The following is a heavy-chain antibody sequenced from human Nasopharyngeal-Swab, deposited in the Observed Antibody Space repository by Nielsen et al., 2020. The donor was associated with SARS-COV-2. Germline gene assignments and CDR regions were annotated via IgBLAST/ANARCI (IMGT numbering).Heavy chain of an antibody. D-gene: IGHD3-16*01. Sequence: GESLKISCAASGFTFSSYTIHWVRQAPGKGLEWVAVISYDASDKYYADSVKGRFTLSRDNSKNTAYLQMNSLRAEDTAVYYCARDRPHWGCDYWGQGTLVTVSS. CDR2: ISYDASDK. V-gene: IGHV3-30*04. CDR1: GFTFSSYT. CDR3: ARDRPHWGCDY. J-gene: IGHJ4*02.